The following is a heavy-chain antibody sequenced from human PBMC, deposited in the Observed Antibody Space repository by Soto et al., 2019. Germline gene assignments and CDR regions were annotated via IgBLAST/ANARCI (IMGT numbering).Heavy chain of an antibody. CDR2: IKQDGSEK. CDR1: GFSIRDYW. V-gene: IGHV3-7*01. J-gene: IGHJ6*03. CDR3: ARGKDGRRAGTYYFDMDV. D-gene: IGHD1-1*01. Sequence: EEQLVESGGGLVQPGGSLRLSCAASGFSIRDYWMTWVRQAPGKGLDWVANIKQDGSEKFYVDSLKGRFTISRDNAKNSVYLLMNNLRADDTAVYYCARGKDGRRAGTYYFDMDVWGKGTTVTLSS.